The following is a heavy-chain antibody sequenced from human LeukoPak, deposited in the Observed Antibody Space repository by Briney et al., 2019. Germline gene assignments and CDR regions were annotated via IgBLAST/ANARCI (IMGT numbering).Heavy chain of an antibody. CDR1: GGSFSGYY. CDR2: INHSGST. J-gene: IGHJ4*02. CDR3: ARYYYDSSGYYPAYFDY. Sequence: SETLSLTCAVYGGSFSGYYWGWIRQPPGKGLEWIGEINHSGSTNYNPSLKSRVTISVDTSKNQFSLKPSSVTAADTAVYYCARYYYDSSGYYPAYFDYWGQGTLVTVSS. D-gene: IGHD3-22*01. V-gene: IGHV4-34*01.